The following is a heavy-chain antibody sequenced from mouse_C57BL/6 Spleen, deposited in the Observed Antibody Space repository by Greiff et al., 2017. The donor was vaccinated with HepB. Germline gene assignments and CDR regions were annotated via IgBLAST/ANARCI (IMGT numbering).Heavy chain of an antibody. CDR3: APDYYGSSYGYFDV. V-gene: IGHV1-80*01. Sequence: VQLQQSGAELVKPGASVKISCKASGYAFSSYWMNWVKQRPGKGLEWIGQIYPGDGDTNYNGKFKGKATLTADKSSSTAYMKLSSLTSEDSAVYFCAPDYYGSSYGYFDVWGTGTTVTVSS. CDR1: GYAFSSYW. D-gene: IGHD1-1*01. CDR2: IYPGDGDT. J-gene: IGHJ1*03.